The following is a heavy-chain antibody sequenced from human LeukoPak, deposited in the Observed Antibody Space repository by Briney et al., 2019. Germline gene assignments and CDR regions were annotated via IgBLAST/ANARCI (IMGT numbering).Heavy chain of an antibody. CDR2: ISSSSSYI. D-gene: IGHD3-16*01. J-gene: IGHJ5*02. Sequence: GGSLRLSCAASGFTFSSYSMNWVRQAPGKGLEWVSSISSSSSYIYYADSVKGRFTISRDNAKNSLYLQMNSLRAEDTAVYYCARDLGAYMITFGGVTDRWGQGTLVTVSS. CDR1: GFTFSSYS. CDR3: ARDLGAYMITFGGVTDR. V-gene: IGHV3-21*01.